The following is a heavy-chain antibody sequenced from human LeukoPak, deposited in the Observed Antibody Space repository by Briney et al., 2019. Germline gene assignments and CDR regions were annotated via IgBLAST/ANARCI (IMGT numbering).Heavy chain of an antibody. CDR2: IIPILGIA. CDR1: GGTFSSYA. J-gene: IGHJ4*02. CDR3: ATWVRSTDTEWTNDPRFDY. Sequence: ASVKVSCKASGGTFSSYAISWGRQAPGQGLEWMGRIIPILGIANYSQKFQGRVTITADKSTSTAYMELSSLRSEDTAVYYCATWVRSTDTEWTNDPRFDYWGQGTLVTVSS. D-gene: IGHD3-3*01. V-gene: IGHV1-69*04.